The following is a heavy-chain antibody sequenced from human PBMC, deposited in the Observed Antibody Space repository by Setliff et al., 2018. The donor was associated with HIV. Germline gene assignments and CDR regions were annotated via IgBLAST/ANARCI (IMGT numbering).Heavy chain of an antibody. Sequence: ASVKVSCKASGYTFTNYGITWVRQAPGQGLEWMGWISAYNGIINYAQKFQGRITMTRNTSITTAYMELISLKSEDTAVYYCARGRYSSGLTDYWGQGTLVTVSS. CDR1: GYTFTNYG. D-gene: IGHD6-19*01. CDR3: ARGRYSSGLTDY. J-gene: IGHJ4*02. V-gene: IGHV1-18*01. CDR2: ISAYNGII.